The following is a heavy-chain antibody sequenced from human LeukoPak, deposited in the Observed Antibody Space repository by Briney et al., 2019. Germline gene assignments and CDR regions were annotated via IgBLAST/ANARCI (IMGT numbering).Heavy chain of an antibody. CDR3: ARGLVRGETGA. D-gene: IGHD3-10*01. Sequence: SETLSLTCAVPGDSITAYYWSWIRQPPGKGLEWIGEINHSGSTNYNPSLKSRVTISVDTSKNQFSLKLSSVTAADTAVYYCARGLVRGETGAWGQGTLVTVSS. V-gene: IGHV4-34*01. J-gene: IGHJ5*02. CDR1: GDSITAYY. CDR2: INHSGST.